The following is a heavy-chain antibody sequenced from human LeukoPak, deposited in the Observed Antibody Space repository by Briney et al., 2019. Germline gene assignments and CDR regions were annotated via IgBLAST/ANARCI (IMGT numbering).Heavy chain of an antibody. D-gene: IGHD3-16*01. V-gene: IGHV4-34*01. CDR2: INHSGST. CDR3: ARFVSGSYSDY. CDR1: GGSFSGYY. J-gene: IGHJ4*02. Sequence: SETLSLTCAVYGGSFSGYYWSWIRQPPGKGLEWIGEINHSGSTNYNPSLKSRVTISVDTSKNQLSLKLSSVTAADTAVYYCARFVSGSYSDYWGQGTLVTVSS.